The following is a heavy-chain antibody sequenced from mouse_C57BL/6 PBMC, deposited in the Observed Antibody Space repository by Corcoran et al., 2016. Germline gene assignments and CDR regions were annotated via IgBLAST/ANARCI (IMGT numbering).Heavy chain of an antibody. Sequence: QVQVQQAGAELGKPGASVKVSCKAFGYAFSSYWMDWVKQRPGKGLEWIGQIYPGDGDTNYNGKFKGKATLTADKSSSTAYMHLSSLTSEDSAFYFCARFDYDVNWFAYWGHGTLVTVSA. CDR1: GYAFSSYW. J-gene: IGHJ3*01. D-gene: IGHD2-4*01. CDR3: ARFDYDVNWFAY. V-gene: IGHV1-80*01. CDR2: IYPGDGDT.